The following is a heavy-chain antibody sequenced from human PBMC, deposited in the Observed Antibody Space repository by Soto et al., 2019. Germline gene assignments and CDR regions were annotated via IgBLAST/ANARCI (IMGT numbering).Heavy chain of an antibody. J-gene: IGHJ6*02. D-gene: IGHD4-17*01. CDR3: AKTPRATVTRPGDYGIDV. CDR2: ISYDGSNK. Sequence: PVGSLRLSCAASGFTFSSYGMHWVRQAPGKGLEWVAVISYDGSNKYYADSVKGRFTISRDNSKNTLYLQMNSLRAEDTAVYYCAKTPRATVTRPGDYGIDVWGQGTTVTVSS. V-gene: IGHV3-30*18. CDR1: GFTFSSYG.